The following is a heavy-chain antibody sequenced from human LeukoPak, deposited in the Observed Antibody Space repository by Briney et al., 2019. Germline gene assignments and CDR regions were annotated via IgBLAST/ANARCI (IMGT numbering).Heavy chain of an antibody. V-gene: IGHV1-69*04. CDR1: GGTFSSYA. CDR3: ARSYYDSSGWPYDAFDI. J-gene: IGHJ3*02. CDR2: IIPILGIA. D-gene: IGHD3-22*01. Sequence: SVKVSCKASGGTFSSYAISWVRQAPGQGLEWMGRIIPILGIASYAQKFQGRVTITADKSTSTAYMELSSLRSEDTAVYYCARSYYDSSGWPYDAFDIWGQGTMVTVSS.